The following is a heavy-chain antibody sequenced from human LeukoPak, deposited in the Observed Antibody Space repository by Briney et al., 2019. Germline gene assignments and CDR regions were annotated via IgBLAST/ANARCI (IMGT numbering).Heavy chain of an antibody. J-gene: IGHJ4*02. CDR2: ISGSGGST. D-gene: IGHD3-16*02. CDR1: GFTFSSYA. V-gene: IGHV3-23*01. Sequence: GGSLRLSCAASGFTFSSYAMSWVRQAPGKGLEWVSAISGSGGSTYYADSVKGRFTISRDNSKNTLYLQMNSLRAEDTAVYYCAKDRMGDYVWGSYRSHPGFDYWGQGTLVTVSS. CDR3: AKDRMGDYVWGSYRSHPGFDY.